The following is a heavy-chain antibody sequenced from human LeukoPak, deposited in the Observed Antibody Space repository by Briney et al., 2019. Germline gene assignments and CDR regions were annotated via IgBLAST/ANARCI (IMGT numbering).Heavy chain of an antibody. CDR3: AREVAVGYDFWSGYYRHFDY. CDR2: MNPNSGNT. J-gene: IGHJ4*02. D-gene: IGHD3-3*01. CDR1: GYTFTSYD. V-gene: IGHV1-8*01. Sequence: ASVKVSCKASGYTFTSYDIDWVRQATGQGLEWMGWMNPNSGNTGYAQKFQGGVTMTRNTSISTAYMELSSLRSEDTAVYYCAREVAVGYDFWSGYYRHFDYWGQGTLVTVSS.